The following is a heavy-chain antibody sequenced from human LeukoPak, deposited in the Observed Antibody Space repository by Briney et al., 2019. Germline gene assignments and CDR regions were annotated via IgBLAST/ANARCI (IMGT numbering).Heavy chain of an antibody. CDR3: ARDLIAVATFDY. CDR1: GFTFSSYW. CDR2: IKQDGSEK. Sequence: QPGGSLRLSCAASGFTFSSYWMCWVRQAPGKRLEWVANIKQDGSEKYYVDSVKGRFTISRDNAKNSLYLQMNSLRAEDTAVYYCARDLIAVATFDYWGQGTLVTVSS. J-gene: IGHJ4*02. V-gene: IGHV3-7*01. D-gene: IGHD6-19*01.